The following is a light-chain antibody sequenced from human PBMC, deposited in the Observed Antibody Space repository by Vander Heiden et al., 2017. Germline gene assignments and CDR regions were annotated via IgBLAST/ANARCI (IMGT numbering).Light chain of an antibody. J-gene: IGLJ2*01. V-gene: IGLV1-47*01. CDR1: TSNIGSNH. CDR3: AAWDDSLSGHVV. CDR2: RNN. Sequence: QSVLTQPPSASGTPGQRVTISCSGGTSNIGSNHVYWYQQVPGTAPKFLIYRNNQRPSGVPDRISGSKSGTSASLAISGHRSEDEATYYCAAWDDSLSGHVVFGGGTKLTVL.